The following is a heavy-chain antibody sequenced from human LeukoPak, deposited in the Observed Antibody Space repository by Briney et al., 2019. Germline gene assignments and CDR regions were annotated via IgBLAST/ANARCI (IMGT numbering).Heavy chain of an antibody. CDR1: GGSISSGGYY. CDR2: IYHSGST. V-gene: IGHV4-30-2*01. J-gene: IGHJ4*02. D-gene: IGHD2-2*01. CDR3: ARADCSSTSCYFETFDY. Sequence: SETLSLTCTVSGGSISSGGYYWSWIRQPPGKGLEWIGYIYHSGSTYYNPSLKSRVAISVDRSKNQFSLKLSSVTAADTAVYCCARADCSSTSCYFETFDYWAREPWSPSPQ.